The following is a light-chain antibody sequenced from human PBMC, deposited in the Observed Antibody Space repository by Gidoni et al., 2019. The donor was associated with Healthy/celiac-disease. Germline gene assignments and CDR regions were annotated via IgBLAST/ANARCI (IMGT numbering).Light chain of an antibody. CDR3: QQSYSTPWT. Sequence: DIQMTQSPSSLSASVGDRVTITCRASQSISSYLNWYQQKPGTAPKLLIYAASSLQSGVPSRFSGSGSGTYFTLTISSLQPEDFATYYCQQSYSTPWTFGQGTKVEIK. J-gene: IGKJ1*01. CDR1: QSISSY. V-gene: IGKV1-39*01. CDR2: AAS.